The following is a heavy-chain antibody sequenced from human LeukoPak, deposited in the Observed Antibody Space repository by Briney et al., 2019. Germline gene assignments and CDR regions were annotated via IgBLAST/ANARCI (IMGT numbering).Heavy chain of an antibody. D-gene: IGHD3-22*01. CDR1: GGSFSSGSYY. J-gene: IGHJ4*02. CDR2: IYYSGST. V-gene: IGHV4-61*01. Sequence: PSETLSLTCTVSGGSFSSGSYYWSWIRQPPGKGLEWSGYIYYSGSTNYKPSLKSRVTISVDTSKNQFSLKLSSVTAADTAVYYCARAYYYDSSGYYEVPFDYWGQGPLVTVPS. CDR3: ARAYYYDSSGYYEVPFDY.